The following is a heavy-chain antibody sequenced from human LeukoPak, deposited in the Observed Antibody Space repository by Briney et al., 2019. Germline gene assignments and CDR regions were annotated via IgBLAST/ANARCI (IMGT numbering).Heavy chain of an antibody. CDR2: ISGSDGST. CDR1: GFTFTYYA. J-gene: IGHJ4*02. CDR3: AKAGDYSYFDY. D-gene: IGHD4-11*01. V-gene: IGHV3-23*01. Sequence: GGSLRLSCAASGFTFTYYAMNWVRQTPGKGLEWVSAISGSDGSTYYADSVKGRFTISRDNSKNTLYLQMNSLRAEDTAIYYCAKAGDYSYFDYWGQGTLVTVSS.